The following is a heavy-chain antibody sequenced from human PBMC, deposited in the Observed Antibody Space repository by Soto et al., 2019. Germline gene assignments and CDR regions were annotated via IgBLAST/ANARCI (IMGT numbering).Heavy chain of an antibody. CDR3: ARALPGRHGMDV. V-gene: IGHV1-69*02. CDR2: IIPILGIA. J-gene: IGHJ6*02. CDR1: GGTFSSYT. D-gene: IGHD3-10*01. Sequence: QVQLVQSGAEVKKPGSSVKVSCKASGGTFSSYTISWVRQAPGQGLEWMGRIIPILGIANYAQKFQGRVTITADKSTSTAYMELSSLRSEDTAVYYCARALPGRHGMDVWGQGTTVTVSS.